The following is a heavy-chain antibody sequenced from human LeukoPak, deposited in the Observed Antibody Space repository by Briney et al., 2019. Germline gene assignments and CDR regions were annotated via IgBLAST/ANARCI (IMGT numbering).Heavy chain of an antibody. V-gene: IGHV3-11*06. J-gene: IGHJ4*02. Sequence: GGSLRLSCAASGFTFSDHYMSWIRQAPGKGLGWVSYISGSSSYTTYADSVKGRFTISRDNAKNSLYLQMNSLRPEDTAVYYCARRVAAAGYYFDYWGQGTLVTVSS. CDR3: ARRVAAAGYYFDY. CDR1: GFTFSDHY. D-gene: IGHD6-13*01. CDR2: ISGSSSYT.